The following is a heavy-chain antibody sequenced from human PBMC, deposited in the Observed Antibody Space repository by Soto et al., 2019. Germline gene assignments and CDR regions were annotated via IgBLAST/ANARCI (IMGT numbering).Heavy chain of an antibody. CDR1: GVSITFGGYS. D-gene: IGHD1-26*01. Sequence: SETLSLTCTVSGVSITFGGYSWSWIRQTPGKGLEWIGYINHLETTFYNPSFESRLTLSIDRAKNQFSLKLHSMSAADRAVYFCARGGGSDSFDYWGQGILVTVSS. V-gene: IGHV4-30-2*01. J-gene: IGHJ4*02. CDR3: ARGGGSDSFDY. CDR2: INHLETT.